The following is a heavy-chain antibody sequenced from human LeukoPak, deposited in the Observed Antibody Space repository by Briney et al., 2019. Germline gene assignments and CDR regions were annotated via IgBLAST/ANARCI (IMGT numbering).Heavy chain of an antibody. J-gene: IGHJ4*02. CDR3: AKGVVYDFWSGYHQLDY. Sequence: GGSLRLSCAASGFTFSSYAMSWVRQAPGKGLEWVSAISGSGGSTYYADSVKGRFTISRDNSKNTLYLQMNSLRAEDTAVYYCAKGVVYDFWSGYHQLDYWGQGTLVTVSS. CDR2: ISGSGGST. D-gene: IGHD3-3*01. V-gene: IGHV3-23*01. CDR1: GFTFSSYA.